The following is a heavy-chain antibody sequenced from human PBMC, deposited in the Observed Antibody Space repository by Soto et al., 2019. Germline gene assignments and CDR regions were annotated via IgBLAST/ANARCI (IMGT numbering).Heavy chain of an antibody. J-gene: IGHJ4*02. CDR2: IIPIFGTA. Sequence: QVQLVQSGAEVKKPGSWVKVSCKASGVTFSSYAISWVRQAPGQGLEWMGGIIPIFGTANYAQKFQGRVTITADESTSTAYMELSSLRSEDTAVYYCARASTVTTKIYYFDSWGLGTLVTVSS. D-gene: IGHD4-17*01. CDR3: ARASTVTTKIYYFDS. V-gene: IGHV1-69*01. CDR1: GVTFSSYA.